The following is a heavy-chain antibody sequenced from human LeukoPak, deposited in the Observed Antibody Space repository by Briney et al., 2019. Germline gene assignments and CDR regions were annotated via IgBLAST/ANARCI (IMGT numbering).Heavy chain of an antibody. CDR3: ARARYSYALNFDY. J-gene: IGHJ4*02. V-gene: IGHV4-34*01. D-gene: IGHD5-18*01. CDR2: IKPGGIT. Sequence: SETLSLTCTVYGGSLSNYFWSWIRQPPWKGLEWIGEIKPGGITNYNPSLKSRVTISLDTSKNQLSLKLSSVTAADTAVYYCARARYSYALNFDYWGQGTLVTVSS. CDR1: GGSLSNYF.